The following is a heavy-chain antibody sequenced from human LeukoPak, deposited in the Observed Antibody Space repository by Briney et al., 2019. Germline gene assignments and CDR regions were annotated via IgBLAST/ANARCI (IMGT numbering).Heavy chain of an antibody. J-gene: IGHJ4*02. CDR3: ARGSYYDMESDY. CDR1: GFTFSRYA. V-gene: IGHV3-23*01. D-gene: IGHD1-26*01. CDR2: ISGSGGST. Sequence: PGGSLRLSCAASGFTFSRYAISWVRQAPGKGLEWVSAISGSGGSTYYADSVKGRFTISRDNSKNTLYLQMNSLRAEDTAVYYCARGSYYDMESDYWGQGTLVTVSS.